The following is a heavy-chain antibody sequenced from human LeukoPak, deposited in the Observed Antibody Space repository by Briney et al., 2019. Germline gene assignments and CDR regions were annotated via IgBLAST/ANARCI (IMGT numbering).Heavy chain of an antibody. CDR3: ARMADGDYFDY. V-gene: IGHV3-53*04. J-gene: IGHJ4*02. CDR1: GFTVSSNY. D-gene: IGHD5-24*01. Sequence: PGGSLRLSCAAPGFTVSSNYVSWVRQAPGKGLEWVSVIYSGGSTYYTDSVEGRFTISRHNSKNTLYLQMNSLRAEDTAVYYCARMADGDYFDYWGQGTPVTVSS. CDR2: IYSGGST.